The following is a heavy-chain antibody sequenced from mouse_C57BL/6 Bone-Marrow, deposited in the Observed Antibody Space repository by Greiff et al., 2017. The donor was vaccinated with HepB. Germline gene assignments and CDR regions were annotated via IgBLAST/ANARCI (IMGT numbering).Heavy chain of an antibody. CDR3: ALYGSSYWYFDV. V-gene: IGHV1-64*01. CDR1: GYTFTSYW. J-gene: IGHJ1*03. CDR2: IHPNSGST. Sequence: VQLQQPGAELVKPGASVKLSCKASGYTFTSYWMHWVKQRPGQGLEWIGMIHPNSGSTNYNEKFKSKATLTVDKSSSTAYMQLSSLTSEDSAVYYCALYGSSYWYFDVWGTGTTVTVSS. D-gene: IGHD1-1*01.